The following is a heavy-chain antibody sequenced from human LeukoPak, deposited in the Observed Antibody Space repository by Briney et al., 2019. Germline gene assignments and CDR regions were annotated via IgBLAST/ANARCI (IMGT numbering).Heavy chain of an antibody. J-gene: IGHJ3*02. V-gene: IGHV3-66*01. CDR2: IYSGGST. D-gene: IGHD1-26*01. CDR3: ARARELPDAFDI. Sequence: GGSLRLSCAASGFTVSSNYMSWVRQAPGKGLEWVSVIYSGGSTYYADSVKGRFTISRDNSKNTLYLQMNSLRAEDTAVYYCARARELPDAFDIWGQGTMVTVSS. CDR1: GFTVSSNY.